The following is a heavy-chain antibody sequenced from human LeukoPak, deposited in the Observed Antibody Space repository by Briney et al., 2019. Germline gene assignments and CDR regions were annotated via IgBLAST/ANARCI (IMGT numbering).Heavy chain of an antibody. CDR3: AKSTTVTTQQRGYFDY. CDR2: NSWNSGCI. Sequence: GGSLRLSCAASGFNFDDYAMHWVRQAPGKGLEWVSGNSWNSGCIGYADSVKGRFTISRDNAKNSLYLQMNSLRAEDTALYYCAKSTTVTTQQRGYFDYWGQGTLVTVSS. CDR1: GFNFDDYA. J-gene: IGHJ4*02. D-gene: IGHD4-11*01. V-gene: IGHV3-9*01.